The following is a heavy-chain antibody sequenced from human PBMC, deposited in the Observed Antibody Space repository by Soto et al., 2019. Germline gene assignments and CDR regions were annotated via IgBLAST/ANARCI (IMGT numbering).Heavy chain of an antibody. CDR1: GFTFSSYW. J-gene: IGHJ4*02. D-gene: IGHD6-19*01. Sequence: GGSLRLSCAASGFTFSSYWMSWVRQAPGKGLEWVANIKQDGSEKYYVDSVKGRFTISRDNAKNSLYLQMNSLRAEDTAVYYCARRVAVAGTFHFDYWGQGTLVTSPQ. CDR2: IKQDGSEK. V-gene: IGHV3-7*03. CDR3: ARRVAVAGTFHFDY.